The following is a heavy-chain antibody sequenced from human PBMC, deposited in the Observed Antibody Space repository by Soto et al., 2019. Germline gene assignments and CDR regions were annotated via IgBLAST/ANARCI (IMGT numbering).Heavy chain of an antibody. CDR3: ARDGERIVVVPAAMLDY. CDR1: GFTFSSYS. D-gene: IGHD2-2*01. CDR2: ISSSSSYI. V-gene: IGHV3-21*01. Sequence: ESGGGLVKPGGSLRLSCAASGFTFSSYSMNWVCQAPGKGLEWVSSISSSSSYIYYADSVKGRFTISRDNAKNSLYLQMNSLRAEDTAVYYCARDGERIVVVPAAMLDYWGQGTLVTVSS. J-gene: IGHJ4*02.